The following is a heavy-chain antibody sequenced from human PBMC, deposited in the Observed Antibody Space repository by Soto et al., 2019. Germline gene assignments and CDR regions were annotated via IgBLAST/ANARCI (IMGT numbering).Heavy chain of an antibody. V-gene: IGHV3-74*01. CDR3: ASEASYYETTSALDV. CDR2: INSDGSST. J-gene: IGHJ6*02. Sequence: QDKGRGLLWVSRINSDGSSTTYADSVQGRFTISRDNAKDKVYLQMNSLRAEDTAVYFCASEASYYETTSALDVWGQGXTDTVSS. D-gene: IGHD3-22*01.